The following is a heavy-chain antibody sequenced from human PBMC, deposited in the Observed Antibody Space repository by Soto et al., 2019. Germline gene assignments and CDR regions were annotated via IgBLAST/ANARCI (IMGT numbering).Heavy chain of an antibody. CDR1: GFTFTSCW. CDR3: SRSLNA. V-gene: IGHV3-7*01. J-gene: IGHJ5*02. D-gene: IGHD2-8*01. Sequence: GGSLRLSCAASGFTFTSCWMDWERQTPGKGLEWVANINQDGSKKNYVDSVKGRFTISRDNTRNSLYLQMSSLTAEDSALYYCSRSLNAWGQGTLVTVSS. CDR2: INQDGSKK.